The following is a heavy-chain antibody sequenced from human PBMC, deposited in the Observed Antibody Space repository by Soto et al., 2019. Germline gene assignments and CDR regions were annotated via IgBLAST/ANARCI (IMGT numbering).Heavy chain of an antibody. CDR3: ARSRSKLVAQGTDAFDI. D-gene: IGHD5-12*01. CDR2: ISAYNGNT. V-gene: IGHV1-18*01. J-gene: IGHJ3*02. CDR1: GYTFTSYG. Sequence: GASVKVSCKASGYTFTSYGISWVRQAPGQGLEWMGWISAYNGNTNYAQKLQGRVTMTTDTSTSTAYMELRSLRSDDTAVYYCARSRSKLVAQGTDAFDIWGQGTMVIVSS.